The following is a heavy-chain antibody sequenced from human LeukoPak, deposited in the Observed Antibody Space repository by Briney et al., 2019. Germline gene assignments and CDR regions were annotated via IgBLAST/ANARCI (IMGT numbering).Heavy chain of an antibody. CDR3: ARDPGGGGYDSPFDS. J-gene: IGHJ4*02. CDR2: IIPILDIA. CDR1: GGTFSSYA. D-gene: IGHD5-12*01. Sequence: ASVKVSCKASGGTFSSYAINWVRQAPGQGLEWMGRIIPILDIANYAQKFQGRVTISADKSTSTAYMELSSLKSDDTAVYYCARDPGGGGYDSPFDSWGQGTLVTVSS. V-gene: IGHV1-69*04.